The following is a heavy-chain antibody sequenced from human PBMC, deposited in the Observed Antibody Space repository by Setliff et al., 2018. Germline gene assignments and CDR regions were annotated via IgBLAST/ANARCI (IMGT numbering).Heavy chain of an antibody. CDR2: IYTSGGT. CDR1: GGSISSGSYY. Sequence: SETLSLTCTVAGGSISSGSYYWRWIRQPAGKGLEWLGRIYTSGGTHYNPSLKSRVPISVDTSKNQFSLNLSSVTAADTAVYYCARDLQLSSWFDPWGQGTLVTVSS. J-gene: IGHJ5*02. CDR3: ARDLQLSSWFDP. V-gene: IGHV4-61*02. D-gene: IGHD1-1*01.